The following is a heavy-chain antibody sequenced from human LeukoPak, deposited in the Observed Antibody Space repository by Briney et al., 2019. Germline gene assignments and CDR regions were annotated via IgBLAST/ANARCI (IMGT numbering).Heavy chain of an antibody. CDR3: ARAGAYGDYSYFDY. CDR2: ISSNGGNT. D-gene: IGHD4-17*01. V-gene: IGHV3-64*04. J-gene: IGHJ4*02. Sequence: PGGSLRLSCSASGFTFSNYAIHWVRQAPGKGLEYVSTISSNGGNTNYADSVNGRFTISRDNSKNTLYLQMNSLRAEDTAVYYCARAGAYGDYSYFDYWGQGTLVTVSS. CDR1: GFTFSNYA.